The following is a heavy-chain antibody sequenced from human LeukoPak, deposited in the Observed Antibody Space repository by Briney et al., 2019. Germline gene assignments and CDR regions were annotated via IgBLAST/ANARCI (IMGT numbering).Heavy chain of an antibody. J-gene: IGHJ3*02. Sequence: GGSLRLSCAASGFTFSSYWMSWVRQAPGKGLGWVANIKQDGSEKYYVDSVKGRFTISRDNAKNSLYLQMNSLRAEDTAVYYCARDFEMATIIWAFDIWGQGTMVTVSS. D-gene: IGHD5-12*01. CDR1: GFTFSSYW. V-gene: IGHV3-7*01. CDR3: ARDFEMATIIWAFDI. CDR2: IKQDGSEK.